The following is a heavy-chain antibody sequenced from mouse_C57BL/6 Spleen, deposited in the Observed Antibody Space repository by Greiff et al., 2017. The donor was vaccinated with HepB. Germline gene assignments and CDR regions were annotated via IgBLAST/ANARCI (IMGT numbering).Heavy chain of an antibody. V-gene: IGHV1-22*01. CDR3: ARDYGSSYWYFEV. D-gene: IGHD1-1*01. CDR1: GYTFTDYN. CDR2: INPNNGGT. Sequence: EVQLQQSGPELVKPGASVKMSCKASGYTFTDYNMHWVKQSHGKSLEWIGYINPNNGGTSSNQKFKGKATLTVNKSSSTAYMELRSLTSEDSAVYYCARDYGSSYWYFEVWGTGTTVTVSS. J-gene: IGHJ1*03.